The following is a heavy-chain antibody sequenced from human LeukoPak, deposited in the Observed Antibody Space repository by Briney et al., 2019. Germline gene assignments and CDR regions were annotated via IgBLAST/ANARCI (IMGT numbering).Heavy chain of an antibody. Sequence: GGSLRLSCAASGFTFSRYSMNWVRQAPGKGLEWVSCISSSSSYIYYANSVKGRFTISRDNAKNSLYLQMNSLRAEDTAVYYCARAEGDSSSWYRYWGQGTLVTVSS. D-gene: IGHD6-13*01. CDR1: GFTFSRYS. CDR2: ISSSSSYI. V-gene: IGHV3-21*01. J-gene: IGHJ4*02. CDR3: ARAEGDSSSWYRY.